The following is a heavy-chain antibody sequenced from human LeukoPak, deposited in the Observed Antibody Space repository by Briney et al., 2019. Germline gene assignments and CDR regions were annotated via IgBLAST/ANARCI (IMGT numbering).Heavy chain of an antibody. CDR2: ISHSGST. J-gene: IGHJ5*02. V-gene: IGHV4-38-2*02. CDR3: ARDQYMVRGVPPMYNWFDP. Sequence: SETPSLTCTVSGYSISSGYYWGWIRQPPGKGLKWIGSISHSGSTYYNPSLKSRVTISVDTSKNQFSLKLSSLTAADTAVYYCARDQYMVRGVPPMYNWFDPWGQGTLVTVSS. CDR1: GYSISSGYY. D-gene: IGHD3-10*01.